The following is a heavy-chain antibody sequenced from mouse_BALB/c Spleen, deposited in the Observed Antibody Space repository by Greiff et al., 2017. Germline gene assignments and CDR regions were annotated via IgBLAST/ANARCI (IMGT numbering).Heavy chain of an antibody. CDR3: ARGSTGTGPFAY. CDR1: GFTFSSFG. Sequence: EVQGVESGGGLVQPGGSRKLSCAASGFTFSSFGMHWVRQAPEKGLEWVAYISSGSSTIYYADTVKGRFTISRDNPKNTLFLQMTSLRSEDTAMYYCARGSTGTGPFAYWGQGTLVTVSA. V-gene: IGHV5-17*02. CDR2: ISSGSSTI. D-gene: IGHD4-1*01. J-gene: IGHJ3*01.